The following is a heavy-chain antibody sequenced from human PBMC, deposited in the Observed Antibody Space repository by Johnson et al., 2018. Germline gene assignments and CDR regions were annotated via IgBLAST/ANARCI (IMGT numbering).Heavy chain of an antibody. V-gene: IGHV3-21*01. D-gene: IGHD2-15*01. CDR3: ARALLDQNYYYYYMDV. CDR1: GFTFSSYS. Sequence: VQLLESGGGLVKPGGSLRLSCAASGFTFSSYSMNWVRQAPGKGLEWVSSISSSSSYIYYADSVKGRFTISRDNAKNSLYLQMNSLRAEDTAVYYCARALLDQNYYYYYMDVWGKGTTVTVSS. J-gene: IGHJ6*03. CDR2: ISSSSSYI.